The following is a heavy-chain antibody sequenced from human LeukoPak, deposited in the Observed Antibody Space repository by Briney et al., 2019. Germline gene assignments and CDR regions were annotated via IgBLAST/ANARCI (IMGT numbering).Heavy chain of an antibody. CDR3: TRDYGVLFDY. Sequence: PGGALQLSCAASGFTFIGPAIHWGRQASGKGLEWVGRIRSKGNSYATAYAPSGRGRFTISRYDSKNTAYLQMNSLKTEDTAVYYCTRDYGVLFDYWGQGTLVTVSS. D-gene: IGHD4-17*01. CDR1: GFTFIGPA. J-gene: IGHJ4*02. V-gene: IGHV3-73*01. CDR2: IRSKGNSYAT.